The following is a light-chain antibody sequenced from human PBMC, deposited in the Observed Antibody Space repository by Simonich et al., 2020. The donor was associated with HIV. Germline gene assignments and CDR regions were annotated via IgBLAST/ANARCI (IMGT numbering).Light chain of an antibody. CDR1: SSDVGGYNY. CDR2: DVR. CDR3: SSYSSSSTWVV. V-gene: IGLV2-14*01. Sequence: QSALTQPASVSGSPGQSINISCTGTSSDVGGYNYVSWSQQYPGRAPKLLLYDVRKRPPGVSSRFSGAKSGNTASLTISRLQAEDEADYCCSSYSSSSTWVVFGGGTKLTVL. J-gene: IGLJ2*01.